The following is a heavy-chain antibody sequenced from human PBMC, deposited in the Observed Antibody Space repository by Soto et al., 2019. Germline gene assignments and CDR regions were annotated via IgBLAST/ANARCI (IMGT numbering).Heavy chain of an antibody. Sequence: PGGSLRLSCAASGFTFSSYAMSWVRQAPGKGLEWVSAISGSGGSTYYADSVKGRFTISRDNSKNTLYLQMNSLRAEDTAVYYCAKDGSLSSLIPVLFQYYFDYWGQGTLVTVSS. CDR3: AKDGSLSSLIPVLFQYYFDY. V-gene: IGHV3-23*01. CDR1: GFTFSSYA. D-gene: IGHD6-13*01. CDR2: ISGSGGST. J-gene: IGHJ4*02.